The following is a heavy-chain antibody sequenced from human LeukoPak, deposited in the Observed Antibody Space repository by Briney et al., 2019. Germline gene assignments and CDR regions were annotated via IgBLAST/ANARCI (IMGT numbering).Heavy chain of an antibody. V-gene: IGHV3-43*02. Sequence: GGSLRLSCAAPGFIFDNYAIHWVRQAPGKGLERVSLISGDGGSTFYADSVRGRFTISRDNTRKSLSLQMSSLRSEDTALYYCARESETSGWYDYWGQGTLVTVSS. J-gene: IGHJ4*02. CDR3: ARESETSGWYDY. CDR1: GFIFDNYA. CDR2: ISGDGGST. D-gene: IGHD6-19*01.